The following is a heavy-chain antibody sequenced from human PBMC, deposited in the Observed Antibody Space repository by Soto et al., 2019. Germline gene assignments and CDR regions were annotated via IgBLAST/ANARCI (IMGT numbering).Heavy chain of an antibody. J-gene: IGHJ6*02. CDR1: GYSFTSYW. V-gene: IGHV5-51*01. CDR3: ARHGSGSYYTHRRYYYYYYGMDV. Sequence: PGESLKISCKGSGYSFTSYWIGWVRQMPGKGLEWMGIIYPGDSDTRYSPSFQGQVTISADKSISTAYLQWSSLKASDTAMYYCARHGSGSYYTHRRYYYYYYGMDVWGQGTTVTVSS. CDR2: IYPGDSDT. D-gene: IGHD3-10*01.